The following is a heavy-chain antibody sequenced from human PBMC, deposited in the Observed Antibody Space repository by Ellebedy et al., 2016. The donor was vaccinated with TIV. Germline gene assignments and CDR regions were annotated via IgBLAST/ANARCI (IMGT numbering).Heavy chain of an antibody. J-gene: IGHJ4*02. CDR2: IYYSGST. CDR3: ARLHYDNSGHFDY. Sequence: MPSETLSLTCTVSGGSISSGCYYWSWIRQHPGKGLEWIGYIYYSGSTYYNPSRKSRVTISVDTSKNQFSRKLSSVTAADTAVYYCARLHYDNSGHFDYWGQGTLVTVSS. D-gene: IGHD3-22*01. V-gene: IGHV4-31*03. CDR1: GGSISSGCYY.